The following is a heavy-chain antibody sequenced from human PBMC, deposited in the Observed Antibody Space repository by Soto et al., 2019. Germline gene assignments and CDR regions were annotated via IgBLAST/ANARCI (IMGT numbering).Heavy chain of an antibody. CDR1: GCSFITSYY. Sequence: GASVKVSCKASGCSFITSYYMHWVRQAPGQELEWMGIINPTGSMTKYSQRFQGRLTMTRDTSTSTDYMELTTLTSEDTAVYFCARDTGYDHDAFDIWGQGTMVTVSS. V-gene: IGHV1-46*01. D-gene: IGHD5-12*01. CDR3: ARDTGYDHDAFDI. J-gene: IGHJ3*02. CDR2: INPTGSMT.